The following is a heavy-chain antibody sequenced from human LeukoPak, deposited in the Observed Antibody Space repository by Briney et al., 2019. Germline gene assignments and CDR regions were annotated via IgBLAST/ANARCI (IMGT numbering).Heavy chain of an antibody. D-gene: IGHD6-6*01. J-gene: IGHJ3*02. V-gene: IGHV1-69*13. CDR2: IIPIFGTA. Sequence: ASVKVSCKASGGTFSSYAISWVRQAPGQGLEWMGVIIPIFGTANYAQKFQGRVTITADESTSTAYMELSSLRSEDTAVYYCARAYSSSSFSAFDIWGQGTMVTVSS. CDR3: ARAYSSSSFSAFDI. CDR1: GGTFSSYA.